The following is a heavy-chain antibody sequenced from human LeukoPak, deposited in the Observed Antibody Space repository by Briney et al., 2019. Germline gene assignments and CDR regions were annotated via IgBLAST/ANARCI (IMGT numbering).Heavy chain of an antibody. CDR1: GFTFSSYS. CDR2: ISSSSSYI. Sequence: GGSLRLSCAASGFTFSSYSMNWVRQAPGKGLEWVSSISSSSSYIYYADSVKGRFTISRDNAKNSLYLQMNSLRAEDTAVYYCARGYCSGGSCYPRAWGQGTLVTVSS. J-gene: IGHJ5*02. V-gene: IGHV3-21*01. CDR3: ARGYCSGGSCYPRA. D-gene: IGHD2-15*01.